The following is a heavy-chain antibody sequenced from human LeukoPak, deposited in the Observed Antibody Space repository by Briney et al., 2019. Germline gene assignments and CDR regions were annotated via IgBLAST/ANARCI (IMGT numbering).Heavy chain of an antibody. CDR3: ARVGVMKTTVDY. J-gene: IGHJ4*02. D-gene: IGHD4-11*01. CDR1: GFTFSDHY. CDR2: TRDKASSYTT. Sequence: GGSLRLSGAASGFTFSDHYMAWVHQAPGKGLEWVGRTRDKASSYTTDYAASVKGRFTISRDDSKNSLYLQMNSLKTEDTAVYYCARVGVMKTTVDYWGQGALVTVSS. V-gene: IGHV3-72*01.